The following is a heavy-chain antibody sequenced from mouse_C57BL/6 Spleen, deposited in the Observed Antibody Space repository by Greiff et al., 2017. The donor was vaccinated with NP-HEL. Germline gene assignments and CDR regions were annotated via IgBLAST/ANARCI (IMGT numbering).Heavy chain of an antibody. J-gene: IGHJ2*01. CDR1: GYAFTNYL. CDR2: INPGSGGT. Sequence: QVQLKESGAELVRPGTSAKVSCKASGYAFTNYLIEWVKQRPGQGLEWIGVINPGSGGTNYNEKFKGKATLTADKSSSTAYMQLSSLTSEDSAVYFCARRHSYYFDYWGQGTTLTVSS. V-gene: IGHV1-54*01. CDR3: ARRHSYYFDY.